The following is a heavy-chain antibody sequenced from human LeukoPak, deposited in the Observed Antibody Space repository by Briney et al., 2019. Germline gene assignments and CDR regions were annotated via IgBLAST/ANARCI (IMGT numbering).Heavy chain of an antibody. Sequence: GGSLRLSCAASGFTFRSYAMSWVRQAPGKGLEWVSTISGSGGSTYYADSVRGRFTIYRDNSKNTLYLQMNSLRAEDTAVYYCAKDRQEGNFDYWGQGTLVTVSS. D-gene: IGHD3-10*01. J-gene: IGHJ4*02. CDR2: ISGSGGST. CDR1: GFTFRSYA. CDR3: AKDRQEGNFDY. V-gene: IGHV3-23*01.